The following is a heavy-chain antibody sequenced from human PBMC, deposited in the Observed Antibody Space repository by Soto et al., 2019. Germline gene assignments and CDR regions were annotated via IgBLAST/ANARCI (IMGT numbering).Heavy chain of an antibody. D-gene: IGHD2-21*01. Sequence: GGSLRLSCAASGFTFDDYAMHWVRQAPGKGLEWVSLISWDGGSTYYADSVKGRFTISRDNSKNSLYLQMNSLRAEDKALYYCEKRGALVPDQLDHWGQGTLVTVSS. J-gene: IGHJ4*02. CDR3: EKRGALVPDQLDH. CDR1: GFTFDDYA. V-gene: IGHV3-43D*04. CDR2: ISWDGGST.